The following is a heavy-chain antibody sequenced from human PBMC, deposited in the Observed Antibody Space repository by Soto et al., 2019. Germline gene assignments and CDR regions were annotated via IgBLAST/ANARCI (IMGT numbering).Heavy chain of an antibody. D-gene: IGHD3-10*01. Sequence: QVQLQESGPGLVKPSGTLSLTCAVSGGSISSSNWWSWVRQPPGKGLEWIGEIYHSGSTNYNPSLKSRVTILVDKSKIQFSLKLSSVTAADTAVYYCARGGTEAGSGSSLDYWGQGTLITVSS. J-gene: IGHJ4*02. V-gene: IGHV4-4*02. CDR1: GGSISSSNW. CDR2: IYHSGST. CDR3: ARGGTEAGSGSSLDY.